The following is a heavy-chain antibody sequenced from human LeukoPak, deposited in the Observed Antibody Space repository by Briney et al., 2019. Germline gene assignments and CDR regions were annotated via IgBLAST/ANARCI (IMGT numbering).Heavy chain of an antibody. V-gene: IGHV3-48*03. Sequence: GGSLRLSCAASGFTFSSYEMNWVRQAPGKGLEWVSYISSSGSTIYYADSVKGRFTTSRDNAKKSVHLQMNSLRAEDTAVYYCARGASVVAGSDNAFDIWGQGTMVTVSS. CDR1: GFTFSSYE. CDR3: ARGASVVAGSDNAFDI. CDR2: ISSSGSTI. D-gene: IGHD6-19*01. J-gene: IGHJ3*02.